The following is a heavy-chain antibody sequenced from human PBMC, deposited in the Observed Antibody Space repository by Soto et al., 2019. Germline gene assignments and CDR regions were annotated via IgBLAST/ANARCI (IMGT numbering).Heavy chain of an antibody. CDR2: INPNSGGT. Sequence: ASVKVSCKASGYTFTGYYMHWVRQAPGQGLEWMGWINPNSGGTNYAQKFQGWVTMTRDTSISTAYMELSRLRSDDTAVYYCAREPREYQLLQIRGSFYGMDVWGQGTTVTVSS. CDR3: AREPREYQLLQIRGSFYGMDV. J-gene: IGHJ6*02. D-gene: IGHD2-2*01. V-gene: IGHV1-2*04. CDR1: GYTFTGYY.